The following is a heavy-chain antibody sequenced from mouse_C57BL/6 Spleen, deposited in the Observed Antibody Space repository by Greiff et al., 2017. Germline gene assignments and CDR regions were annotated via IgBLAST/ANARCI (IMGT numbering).Heavy chain of an antibody. V-gene: IGHV5-9*04. CDR3: ARDGGLDY. J-gene: IGHJ2*01. D-gene: IGHD1-1*02. CDR1: GFTFSSYT. Sequence: EVQRVESGGGLVKPGGSLKLSCAASGFTFSSYTMSWVRQTPEKRLEWVATISGGGGNTYYPDSVKGRFTISRDNAKNNLYLQMSHLKSEDTAMYYCARDGGLDYWGQGTTLTVSS. CDR2: ISGGGGNT.